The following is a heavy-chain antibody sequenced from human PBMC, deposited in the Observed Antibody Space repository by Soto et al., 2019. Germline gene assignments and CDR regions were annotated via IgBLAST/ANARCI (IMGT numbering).Heavy chain of an antibody. V-gene: IGHV4-34*02. CDR1: GVSLSDYY. Sequence: QGQLQQWGAGLLKPSETLSLTCGVHGVSLSDYYWSWLRQPPGKGLEWIGEIFHSGGTNYNPSLKSRVIISRDTSKNQFSLRLDSVSAADTAVYYCARLNHYDSSPVDYWGQGTLVTVSS. J-gene: IGHJ4*02. CDR2: IFHSGGT. CDR3: ARLNHYDSSPVDY. D-gene: IGHD3-22*01.